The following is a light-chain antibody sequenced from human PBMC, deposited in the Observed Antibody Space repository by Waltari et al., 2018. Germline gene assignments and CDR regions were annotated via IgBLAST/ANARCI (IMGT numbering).Light chain of an antibody. CDR2: DDS. CDR3: QVWDNTSDHPV. Sequence: SYVVTQPPSVSAAPGQTARITCGGSNIGSKSVHWYQQRPGQAPVLVVYDDSDRPSGIPERFAGSNSGNTATLTIIRVEAGDEADYYCQVWDNTSDHPVFGGGTELTVL. V-gene: IGLV3-21*02. CDR1: NIGSKS. J-gene: IGLJ3*02.